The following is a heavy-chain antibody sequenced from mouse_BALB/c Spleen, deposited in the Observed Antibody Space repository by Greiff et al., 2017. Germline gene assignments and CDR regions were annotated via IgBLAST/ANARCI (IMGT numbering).Heavy chain of an antibody. J-gene: IGHJ2*01. V-gene: IGHV3-2*02. D-gene: IGHD2-3*01. CDR2: ISYSGST. Sequence: EVKLVESGPGLVKPSQSLSHTCTVTGYSITSDYAWNWIRQFPGNKLEWMGYISYSGSTSYNPSLKSRISITRDTSKNQFFLQLNSVTTEDTATYYCARYDGYFDYWGQGTTLTVSS. CDR3: ARYDGYFDY. CDR1: GYSITSDYA.